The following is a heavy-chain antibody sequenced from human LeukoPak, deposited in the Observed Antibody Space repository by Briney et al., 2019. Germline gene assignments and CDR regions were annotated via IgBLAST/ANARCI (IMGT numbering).Heavy chain of an antibody. J-gene: IGHJ4*02. CDR1: GYTFTDYY. Sequence: ASVKVSCKASGYTFTDYYMHWVRQAPGQGLEWMGWINPNSGGTNYAQKFQDKVTMTRDTSITTAYMEVSRLRSDDTAVYHCARGGHSSSWSNLDYWGQGTLVTVSS. V-gene: IGHV1-2*02. D-gene: IGHD6-13*01. CDR3: ARGGHSSSWSNLDY. CDR2: INPNSGGT.